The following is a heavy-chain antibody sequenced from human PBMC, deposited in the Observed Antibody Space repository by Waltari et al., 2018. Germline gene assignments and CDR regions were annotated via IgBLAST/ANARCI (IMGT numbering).Heavy chain of an antibody. CDR1: GYTFTSYY. V-gene: IGHV1-46*01. CDR3: ARDFTPGARCSGGSCYGDDYYYYMDV. J-gene: IGHJ6*03. CDR2: INPSGGST. D-gene: IGHD2-15*01. Sequence: HVQLVQSGAEAKKPGASVKVSCKASGYTFTSYYMHWVRQAHGQGLEWMGIINPSGGSTSYAQKFQGRVTMTRDTSTSTVYMELSSLRSEDTAVYDCARDFTPGARCSGGSCYGDDYYYYMDVWGKGTTVTVSS.